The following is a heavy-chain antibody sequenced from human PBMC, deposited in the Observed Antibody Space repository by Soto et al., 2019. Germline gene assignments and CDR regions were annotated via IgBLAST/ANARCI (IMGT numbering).Heavy chain of an antibody. CDR2: IYYSGST. CDR1: GGSISSGGYY. D-gene: IGHD2-2*01. V-gene: IGHV4-31*03. J-gene: IGHJ3*02. Sequence: QVQLQESGPGLVKPSQTLSLTCTVSGGSISSGGYYWSWIRQHPGKGLEWIGYIYYSGSTYYNPSLKSRVTISVDTSKNQFSLKLSSVTAADTAVYYCARDPSGCRSSTSCYSWNSAFDIWGQGTMVTVSS. CDR3: ARDPSGCRSSTSCYSWNSAFDI.